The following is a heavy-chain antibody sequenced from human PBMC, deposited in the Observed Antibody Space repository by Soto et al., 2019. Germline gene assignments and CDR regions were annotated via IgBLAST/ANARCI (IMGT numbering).Heavy chain of an antibody. CDR3: AVGYCSSTTCSREYFQH. J-gene: IGHJ1*01. CDR1: GYSISSGYY. Sequence: PSETLSLTCAVSGYSISSGYYWGWTRQPPGKGLEWIGTIYHSGSTSHNPSLKSRVTISVDTSKNTFSLKLRSVTAADTAVYYCAVGYCSSTTCSREYFQHWGQGTLVTVSS. V-gene: IGHV4-38-2*01. D-gene: IGHD2-2*01. CDR2: IYHSGST.